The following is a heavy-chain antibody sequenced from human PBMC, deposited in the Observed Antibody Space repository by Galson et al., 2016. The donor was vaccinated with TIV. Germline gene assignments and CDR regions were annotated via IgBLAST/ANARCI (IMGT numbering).Heavy chain of an antibody. CDR3: TRDLGRLRDY. V-gene: IGHV1-46*01. J-gene: IGHJ4*02. D-gene: IGHD1-26*01. CDR2: IDPSSGGT. CDR1: GYIFTNYY. Sequence: SVKVSCKASGYIFTNYYFHWVRLAPGQGLEWMGVIDPSSGGTTYAQKFQARLIMTRDTSTTTVYMDLSSLKSGDTAVYYCTRDLGRLRDYWGQGTLVTVSS.